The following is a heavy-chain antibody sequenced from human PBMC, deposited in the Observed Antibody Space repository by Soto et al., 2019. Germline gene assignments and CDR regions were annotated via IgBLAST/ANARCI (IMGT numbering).Heavy chain of an antibody. J-gene: IGHJ4*02. CDR1: GFTFSSYW. Sequence: GGSLRLSCAASGFTFSSYWMHWVRQAPGKGLVWVSRINSDGSSTSYADSVKGRFTISRDNAKNSLYLQMNSLRAEDTAVYYCARRDLYCTNGVCYNLFDYWGQGTLVTVSS. CDR3: ARRDLYCTNGVCYNLFDY. CDR2: INSDGSST. D-gene: IGHD2-8*01. V-gene: IGHV3-74*01.